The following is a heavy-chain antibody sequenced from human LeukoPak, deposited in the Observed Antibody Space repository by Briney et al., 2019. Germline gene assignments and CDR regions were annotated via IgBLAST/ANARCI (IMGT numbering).Heavy chain of an antibody. CDR1: GDSISGKY. V-gene: IGHV4-4*07. J-gene: IGHJ3*02. Sequence: PSETLSLTCTVSGDSISGKYRSWIRRPAGRGLEWLGRVHSTGSTNYSPYLKSRVTMSVDTSKNQLSLRLTSVTVADSAIYYCARYCNSASCSDFKGAFDIWGHGTMVTVSS. D-gene: IGHD2-2*01. CDR3: ARYCNSASCSDFKGAFDI. CDR2: VHSTGST.